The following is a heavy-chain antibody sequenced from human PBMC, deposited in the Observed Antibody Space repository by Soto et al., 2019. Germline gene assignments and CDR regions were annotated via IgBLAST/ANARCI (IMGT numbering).Heavy chain of an antibody. Sequence: ASVKVSCKASGYTFTSYDINWVRQATGQGFEYLGWMNPNSGNTDSVKGRFTISRDNSKNTAYLQMSSLRPEDTAVYYCVKGEYYYDGSAYYPFDYWGQGRMVTVSS. CDR1: GYTFTSYD. CDR3: VKGEYYYDGSAYYPFDY. D-gene: IGHD3-22*01. J-gene: IGHJ4*02. V-gene: IGHV1-8*01. CDR2: MNPNSGNT.